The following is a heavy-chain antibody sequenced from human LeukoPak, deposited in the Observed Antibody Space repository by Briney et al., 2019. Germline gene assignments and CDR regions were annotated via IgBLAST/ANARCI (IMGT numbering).Heavy chain of an antibody. V-gene: IGHV3-30-3*01. Sequence: TGGSLRLSCVASGFTFSSYAMHWVRQAPGKGLEWVAVISYDGSNKYYADSVKGRFTISRDNSKNTLYLQMNSLRAEDTAVYYCARDYYGSGSFPFDYYYGMDVWGQGTTVTVSS. D-gene: IGHD3-10*01. CDR2: ISYDGSNK. J-gene: IGHJ6*02. CDR3: ARDYYGSGSFPFDYYYGMDV. CDR1: GFTFSSYA.